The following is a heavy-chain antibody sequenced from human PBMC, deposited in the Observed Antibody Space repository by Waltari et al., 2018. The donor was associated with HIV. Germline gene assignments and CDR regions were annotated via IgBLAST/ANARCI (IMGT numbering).Heavy chain of an antibody. V-gene: IGHV3-7*01. Sequence: EVQLVESGGGLVQPGGSLRLSCAASGFTFSTYWVTWVRQAPGKGLEWLANIKQDGSEKYYADSVKGRFTVSRDNNKKSLYLQMSSLRAEDTAVYYCARDLKDYDFWSPVDVWGQGTTVTVSS. J-gene: IGHJ6*02. CDR3: ARDLKDYDFWSPVDV. CDR1: GFTFSTYW. CDR2: IKQDGSEK. D-gene: IGHD3-3*01.